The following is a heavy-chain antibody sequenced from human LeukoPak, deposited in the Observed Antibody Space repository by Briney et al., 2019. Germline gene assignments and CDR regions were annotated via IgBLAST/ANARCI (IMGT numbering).Heavy chain of an antibody. J-gene: IGHJ3*02. Sequence: GASVKVSCKASGYSFTGYYMHWVRQAPGQGLEWMGRINPNSGGTNYAQKFQGRVIMTRDTSISTAYMELSSLRSDDTAVYYCARDLSMTMVVTRDALDIWGQGTMVTVSS. CDR2: INPNSGGT. D-gene: IGHD4-23*01. CDR1: GYSFTGYY. CDR3: ARDLSMTMVVTRDALDI. V-gene: IGHV1-2*06.